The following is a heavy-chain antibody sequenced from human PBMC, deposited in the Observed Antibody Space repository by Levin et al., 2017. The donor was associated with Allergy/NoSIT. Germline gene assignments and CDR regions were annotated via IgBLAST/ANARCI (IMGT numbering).Heavy chain of an antibody. D-gene: IGHD3-10*01. Sequence: SETLSLTCTVSGGSISSYYWSWIRLPPGKGLEWIGYIYYSGSTTYNPSLKSRVTISVDTSKNQFSLKLSSVTAADTAVYYCARTSYYGSGDYWGQGTLVTVSS. J-gene: IGHJ4*02. CDR1: GGSISSYY. CDR2: IYYSGST. CDR3: ARTSYYGSGDY. V-gene: IGHV4-59*01.